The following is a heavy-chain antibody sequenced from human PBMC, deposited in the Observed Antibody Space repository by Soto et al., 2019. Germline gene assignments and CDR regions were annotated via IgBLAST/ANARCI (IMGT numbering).Heavy chain of an antibody. Sequence: SETLSLTCTVSGGSISSYYWSWIRQPPGKGLEWIGYIYYSGSTNYNPSLKSRVTISVDTSKNQFSLKLSSVTAADTAVYYCARGYDFWSGYYPSTHAFDIWGQGTMVTVSS. CDR3: ARGYDFWSGYYPSTHAFDI. D-gene: IGHD3-3*01. CDR2: IYYSGST. J-gene: IGHJ3*02. CDR1: GGSISSYY. V-gene: IGHV4-59*01.